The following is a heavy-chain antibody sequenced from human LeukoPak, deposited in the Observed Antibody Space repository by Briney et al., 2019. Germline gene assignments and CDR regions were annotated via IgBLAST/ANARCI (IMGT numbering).Heavy chain of an antibody. CDR1: GFTFSSYS. V-gene: IGHV3-21*01. CDR3: ARDGNSGWSYYFDY. Sequence: PGGSLRLSCAASGFTFSSYSMNWVRQAPGKGLEWVSSISSSSSYIYYADSVKGRFTISRDNAKNSLYLQMNSLRAEDTAVYYCARDGNSGWSYYFDYWGQGTLVTVSS. J-gene: IGHJ4*02. D-gene: IGHD6-19*01. CDR2: ISSSSSYI.